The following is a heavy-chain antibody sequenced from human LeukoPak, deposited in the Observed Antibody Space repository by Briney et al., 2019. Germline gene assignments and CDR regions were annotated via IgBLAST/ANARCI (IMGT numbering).Heavy chain of an antibody. CDR2: ISSSSSTI. V-gene: IGHV3-48*01. J-gene: IGHJ4*02. Sequence: GGSQRLSCAASGFTFSSYSMNWVRQAPGKGLEWVSYISSSSSTIYYADSVKGRFTISRDNAKNSLYLQMNSLRAEDTAVYYCARDLRYCSSTSCYVFDYWGQGTLVTVSS. D-gene: IGHD2-2*01. CDR1: GFTFSSYS. CDR3: ARDLRYCSSTSCYVFDY.